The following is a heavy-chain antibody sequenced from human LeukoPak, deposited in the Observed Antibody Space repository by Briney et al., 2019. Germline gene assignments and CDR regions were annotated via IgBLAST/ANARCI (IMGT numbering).Heavy chain of an antibody. CDR3: ARVWSTTTTYYYGMDV. D-gene: IGHD1-1*01. V-gene: IGHV1-2*02. CDR2: INPNSGGT. CDR1: GYTFTGYY. Sequence: ASVKVSCKASGYTFTGYYMHWVRQAPGQGLEWMGWINPNSGGTNYAQKFQGRVTKTRDTSISTAYMELSRLRPDDTAVYYCARVWSTTTTYYYGMDVWGQGTTVTVSS. J-gene: IGHJ6*02.